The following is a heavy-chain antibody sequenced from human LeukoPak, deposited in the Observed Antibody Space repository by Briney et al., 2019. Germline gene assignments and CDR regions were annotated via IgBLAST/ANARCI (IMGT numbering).Heavy chain of an antibody. CDR2: INHSGST. CDR1: GYSISSGYY. CDR3: ARRGSMTGPPPL. Sequence: ASETLSLTCTVSGYSISSGYYWGWIRQPPGKGLEWIGEINHSGSTSYNPSLKSRVTISVDTSRNQFSLKLSSVTAADTAVYYCARRGSMTGPPPLWGQGTLVTVSS. V-gene: IGHV4-38-2*02. D-gene: IGHD6-6*01. J-gene: IGHJ4*02.